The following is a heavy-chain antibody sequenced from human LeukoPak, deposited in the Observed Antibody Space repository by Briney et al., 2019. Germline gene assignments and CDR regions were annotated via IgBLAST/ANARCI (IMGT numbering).Heavy chain of an antibody. J-gene: IGHJ3*02. CDR3: AKDMGYTYDRGAFDI. CDR1: GFTFDDYA. Sequence: GRSLRLSCAASGFTFDDYAMHWVRQAPGKGLEWVSGISWNSGSIGYADSVKGRFTISRGNAKNSLYLQMNSLRAEDMALYYCAKDMGYTYDRGAFDIWGQGTMVIVSS. V-gene: IGHV3-9*03. D-gene: IGHD5-18*01. CDR2: ISWNSGSI.